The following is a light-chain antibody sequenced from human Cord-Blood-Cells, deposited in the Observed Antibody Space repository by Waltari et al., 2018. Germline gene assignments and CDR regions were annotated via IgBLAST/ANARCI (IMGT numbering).Light chain of an antibody. CDR2: DVS. CDR1: SSDVGGYNY. CDR3: SSYTSSSTLYV. V-gene: IGLV2-14*01. J-gene: IGLJ1*01. Sequence: QSALTQPASVSGSPGQSIPISCTGTSSDVGGYNYVSWYQQQPGKAPKLMIYDVSNRPSGVSNRFSGSKSGNTASLTISGLQAEDEADYYCSSYTSSSTLYVFGTGTKVTVL.